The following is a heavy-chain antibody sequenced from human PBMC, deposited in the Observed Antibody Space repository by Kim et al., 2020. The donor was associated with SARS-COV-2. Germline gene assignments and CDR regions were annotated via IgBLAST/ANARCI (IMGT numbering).Heavy chain of an antibody. CDR3: ARGWFRGGSNSQGRQTYY. Sequence: SETLSLTCAVYGGSFSGYYWSWIRQPPGKGLEWIGEINHSGSTNYNPSLKSRVTISVDTSKNQFSLKLSSVTAADTAVYYCARGWFRGGSNSQGRQTYY. CDR2: INHSGST. D-gene: IGHD1-26*01. V-gene: IGHV4-34*01. CDR1: GGSFSGYY. J-gene: IGHJ6*03.